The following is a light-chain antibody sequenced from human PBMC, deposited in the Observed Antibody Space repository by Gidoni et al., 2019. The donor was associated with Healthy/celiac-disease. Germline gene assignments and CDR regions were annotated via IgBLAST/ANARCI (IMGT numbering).Light chain of an antibody. J-gene: IGKJ4*01. Sequence: EIVLTQSPGTLSLSPGERATLSCRASQSVSSSYLAWYQQKPGQDPRLLIYGASSRATGIPDRFSGSGSGTEFTITISRLEPEDFAVYYCQQYGSSPPLTFGGGTKVEIK. CDR1: QSVSSSY. CDR2: GAS. V-gene: IGKV3-20*01. CDR3: QQYGSSPPLT.